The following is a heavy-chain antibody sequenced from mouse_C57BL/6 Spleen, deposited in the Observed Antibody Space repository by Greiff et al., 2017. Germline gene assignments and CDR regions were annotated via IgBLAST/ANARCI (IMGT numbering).Heavy chain of an antibody. CDR1: GFTFSSYA. D-gene: IGHD2-4*01. CDR3: TRDRDYDGYAIDD. Sequence: EVKVVESGEGLVKPGGSLKLSCAASGFTFSSYAMSWVRQTPEKRLEWVAYISSGGDYIYYADTVKGRFTISRDNARNTLYLQMSSLKSEDTAMYYCTRDRDYDGYAIDDWGQGTSVTVSS. CDR2: ISSGGDYI. V-gene: IGHV5-9-1*02. J-gene: IGHJ4*01.